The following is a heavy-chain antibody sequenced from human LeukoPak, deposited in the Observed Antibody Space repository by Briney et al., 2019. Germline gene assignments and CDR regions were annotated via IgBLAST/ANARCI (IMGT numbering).Heavy chain of an antibody. V-gene: IGHV4-4*07. CDR2: IHTSGRT. D-gene: IGHD1-26*01. CDR3: ARVARIVRATDFYFDY. Sequence: SETLSLTCSVSGGSISSYFWSWIRQPTGKGLEWIGRIHTSGRTDYNPSLKSRVTMSIDTSENQFSLKLSSVTAADTAIYYCARVARIVRATDFYFDYWGQGALVTVSS. CDR1: GGSISSYF. J-gene: IGHJ4*02.